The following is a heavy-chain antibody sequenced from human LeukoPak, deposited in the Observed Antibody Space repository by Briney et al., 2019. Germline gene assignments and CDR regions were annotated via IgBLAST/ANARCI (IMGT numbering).Heavy chain of an antibody. J-gene: IGHJ4*02. CDR2: IIPIFGTA. CDR1: GGTFSSYA. Sequence: SVKVSCKASGGTFSSYAISWVRQAPGQGLEWMGGIIPIFGTANYAQKLQGRVTITADESTSTAYMELSSLRSEDTAVYYCARERGYCSSTSCYRDFDYWGQGTLVTVSS. D-gene: IGHD2-2*02. CDR3: ARERGYCSSTSCYRDFDY. V-gene: IGHV1-69*01.